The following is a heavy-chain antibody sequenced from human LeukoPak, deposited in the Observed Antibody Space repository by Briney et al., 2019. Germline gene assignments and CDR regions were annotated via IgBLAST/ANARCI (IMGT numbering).Heavy chain of an antibody. CDR3: AKDFSWFGDIRPYYFDY. CDR1: GFTFNTYN. J-gene: IGHJ4*02. V-gene: IGHV3-21*01. Sequence: GGSLRLSCAASGFTFNTYNMNWVRQAPGQGLEWVSSITSSSSYIYYADSVKGRFTISRDNSKNTLYLQMNSLRAEDTAVYYCAKDFSWFGDIRPYYFDYWGQGTLVTVSS. CDR2: ITSSSSYI. D-gene: IGHD3-10*01.